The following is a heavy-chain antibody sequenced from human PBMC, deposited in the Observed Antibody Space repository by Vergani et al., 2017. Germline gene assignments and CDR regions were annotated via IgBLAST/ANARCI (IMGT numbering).Heavy chain of an antibody. CDR2: IYNSGNG. CDR1: GDSIISRSYY. Sequence: QMQLQESGPGLVKASETLSLTCTVSGDSIISRSYYWGWIRQPPGKGLEWIGSIYNSGNGDSSSSLKSRVTISADTSKNQFSLRLTSVTAADTAVYYCASGKYYSDSTSHCRGRYLDVWGRGTLVTVPS. D-gene: IGHD3-16*01. V-gene: IGHV4-39*01. CDR3: ASGKYYSDSTSHCRGRYLDV. J-gene: IGHJ2*01.